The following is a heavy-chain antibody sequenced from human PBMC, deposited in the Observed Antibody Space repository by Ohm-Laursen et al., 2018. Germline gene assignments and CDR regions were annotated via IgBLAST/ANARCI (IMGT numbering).Heavy chain of an antibody. CDR2: IYSGGGT. Sequence: SLRLSCAASGFTVSNNYMSWVRQAPGRGLEWVSVIYSGGGTNYADSVKGRFTISRDNSKNTLYLQMNSLRAEDTAVYYCAKDNIVVVTAIFDYWGQGTLVTVSS. J-gene: IGHJ4*02. CDR3: AKDNIVVVTAIFDY. CDR1: GFTVSNNY. V-gene: IGHV3-53*01. D-gene: IGHD2-21*02.